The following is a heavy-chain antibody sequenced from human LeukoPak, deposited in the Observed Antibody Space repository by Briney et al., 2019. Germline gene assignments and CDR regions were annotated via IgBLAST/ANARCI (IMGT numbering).Heavy chain of an antibody. V-gene: IGHV1-24*01. D-gene: IGHD5-18*01. Sequence: ASVKVSCKVSGYTLTELSMHWVRQAPGKGLEWMGGFDPEDGETIYAQKFQGRVTMTEDTSTDRAYMELSSLRSEDTAVYYCATAVGYSYGFSRFDYWGQGTLVTVSS. CDR1: GYTLTELS. CDR2: FDPEDGET. CDR3: ATAVGYSYGFSRFDY. J-gene: IGHJ4*02.